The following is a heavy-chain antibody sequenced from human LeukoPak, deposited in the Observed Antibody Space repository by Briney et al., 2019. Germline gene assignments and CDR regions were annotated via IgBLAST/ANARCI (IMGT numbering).Heavy chain of an antibody. V-gene: IGHV1-2*04. CDR3: ARGSAYYYDSSGYDY. D-gene: IGHD3-22*01. CDR2: INPNSGGT. J-gene: IGHJ4*02. CDR1: GYTFTGYY. Sequence: ASVKVSCKASGYTFTGYYMHWVRQAPGQGLEWMGWINPNSGGTNYAQKFQGWVTMTRDTSISTAYMELSRLRSDDTAVYYCARGSAYYYDSSGYDYWGQGTLVTVSS.